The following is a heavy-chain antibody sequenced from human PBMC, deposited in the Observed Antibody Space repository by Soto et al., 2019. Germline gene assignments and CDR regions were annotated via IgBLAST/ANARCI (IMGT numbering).Heavy chain of an antibody. CDR1: ADSMTSHY. Sequence: ETLSLTCHVSADSMTSHYWSWIRQPAGKGLEWIGRVYAAGNTNYNPSLTGRVTMSIDTSKKQVSLRMTSLTAADTAVYFCARVFDYWSGFYVYWGQGILVTVSS. V-gene: IGHV4-4*07. J-gene: IGHJ4*02. CDR2: VYAAGNT. CDR3: ARVFDYWSGFYVY. D-gene: IGHD3-3*01.